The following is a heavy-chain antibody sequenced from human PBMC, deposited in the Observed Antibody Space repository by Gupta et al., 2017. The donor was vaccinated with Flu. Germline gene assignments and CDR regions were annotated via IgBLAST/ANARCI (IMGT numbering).Heavy chain of an antibody. V-gene: IGHV3-7*01. Sequence: EVQLVESGGRLVQPGGSLRLSCAASGFSFSSFWMTWVRQTPGKGLEGVANISPDGSETYYVDSVKGRFTISRDNAKNSLYMKMNSLRAEDTAVYYCARDLNWEAYWGQGTLVTVSS. CDR3: ARDLNWEAY. CDR2: ISPDGSET. D-gene: IGHD7-27*01. CDR1: GFSFSSFW. J-gene: IGHJ4*02.